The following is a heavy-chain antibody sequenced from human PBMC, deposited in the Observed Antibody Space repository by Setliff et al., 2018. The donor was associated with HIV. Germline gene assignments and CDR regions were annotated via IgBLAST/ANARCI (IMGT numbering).Heavy chain of an antibody. CDR3: AREPYYDILTGYLDY. Sequence: GGSLSLSCAASGFTFNNNGMSWVRQAPGKGLEWVSGITSNGGRTGYADSVKGRFTISRDNAKNSLYLQMNSLRAEDTALYYCAREPYYDILTGYLDYWGQGALVTVSS. V-gene: IGHV3-20*04. J-gene: IGHJ4*02. CDR2: ITSNGGRT. D-gene: IGHD3-9*01. CDR1: GFTFNNNG.